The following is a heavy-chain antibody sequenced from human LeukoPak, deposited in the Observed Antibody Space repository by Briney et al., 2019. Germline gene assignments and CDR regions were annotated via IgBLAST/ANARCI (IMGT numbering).Heavy chain of an antibody. J-gene: IGHJ4*02. CDR3: ARGLWFGELSRGSQTN. CDR1: GFTFSSYS. CDR2: ISSSSSYI. Sequence: PGGSLRLSCAASGFTFSSYSMSWVRQAPGKGLEWVSSISSSSSYIYYADSVKGRFTISRDNAKNSLYLQIDSLRAEDTAVYYCARGLWFGELSRGSQTNWGQGTLVTVSS. V-gene: IGHV3-21*01. D-gene: IGHD3-10*01.